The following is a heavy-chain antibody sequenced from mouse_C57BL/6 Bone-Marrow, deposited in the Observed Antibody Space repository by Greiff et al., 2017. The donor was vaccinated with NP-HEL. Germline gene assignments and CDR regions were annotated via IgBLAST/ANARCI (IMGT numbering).Heavy chain of an antibody. CDR1: GYTFTDYE. CDR2: IDPETGGT. J-gene: IGHJ2*01. Sequence: VQGVESGAELVRPGASVTLSCKASGYTFTDYEMHWVKQTPVHGLEWIGAIDPETGGTAYNQKFKGKAILTADKSSSTAYMELRSLTSEDSAVYYCTRWLLPFDYWGQGTTLTVSS. CDR3: TRWLLPFDY. V-gene: IGHV1-15*01. D-gene: IGHD2-3*01.